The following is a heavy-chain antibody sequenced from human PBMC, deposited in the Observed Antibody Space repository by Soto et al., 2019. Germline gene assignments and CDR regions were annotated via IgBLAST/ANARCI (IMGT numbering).Heavy chain of an antibody. D-gene: IGHD4-4*01. V-gene: IGHV5-51*01. Sequence: GGSLKISCKGSGYSFTSYWIAWVRQMPGKGLEWMGFIYPGDSDTRYNPSFQGQVTISADKSINTVYLQWSSLKTSDTAIYYCAKGHSAFDPWGQGTLVTVS. CDR2: IYPGDSDT. J-gene: IGHJ5*02. CDR3: AKGHSAFDP. CDR1: GYSFTSYW.